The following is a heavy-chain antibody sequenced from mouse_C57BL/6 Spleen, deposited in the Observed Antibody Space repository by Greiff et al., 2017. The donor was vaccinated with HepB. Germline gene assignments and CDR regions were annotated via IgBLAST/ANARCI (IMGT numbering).Heavy chain of an antibody. D-gene: IGHD2-3*01. CDR3: ARAQRWLLRGDYYAMDY. J-gene: IGHJ4*01. V-gene: IGHV1-42*01. CDR1: GYSFTGYY. Sequence: EVQLQQSGPELVKPGASVKISCKASGYSFTGYYMNWVKQSPEKSLEWIGEINPSTGGTTYNQKFKAKATLTVDKSSSTAYMQLKSLTSEDSAVYYCARAQRWLLRGDYYAMDYWGQGTSVTVSS. CDR2: INPSTGGT.